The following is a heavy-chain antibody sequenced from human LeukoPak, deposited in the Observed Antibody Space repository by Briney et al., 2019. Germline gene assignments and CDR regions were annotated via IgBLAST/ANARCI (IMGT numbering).Heavy chain of an antibody. CDR3: ARYNGDLTGGFDY. D-gene: IGHD4-17*01. Sequence: SVKVSCKASGYTFTNYYIHWLRQAPGQGLEWMGIINPAGGSTGYAQKFQGRVTMTRDTSTSTVYMELSSLRSEDTAVYYCARYNGDLTGGFDYWGQGTLVTVSS. CDR2: INPAGGST. V-gene: IGHV1-46*01. CDR1: GYTFTNYY. J-gene: IGHJ4*02.